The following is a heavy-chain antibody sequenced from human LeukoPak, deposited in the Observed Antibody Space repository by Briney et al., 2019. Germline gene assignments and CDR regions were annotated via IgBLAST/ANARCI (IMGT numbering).Heavy chain of an antibody. Sequence: GSLRLSCAASGFTFSSYGMHWVRQAPGKGLEWVAVIWYDGSNKYYADSVKGRFTISRDNSKNTLYLQMNSLRAEDTAVYYCAREEYSSSFDYWGQGTLVTVSS. CDR3: AREEYSSSFDY. D-gene: IGHD6-6*01. CDR1: GFTFSSYG. J-gene: IGHJ4*02. V-gene: IGHV3-33*01. CDR2: IWYDGSNK.